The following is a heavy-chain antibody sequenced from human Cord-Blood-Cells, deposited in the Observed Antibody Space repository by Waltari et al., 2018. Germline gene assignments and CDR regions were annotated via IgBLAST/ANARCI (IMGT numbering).Heavy chain of an antibody. CDR1: GYTFTSYY. Sequence: QVQLVQSGAEVKKPGASVKVSCKASGYTFTSYYMPWVRQAPGQGLEWMGIINPSGGSTSYAQKFQGRVTMTRDTSTSTVYMELSSLRSEDTAVYYCAREVAAAGEGYYYYGMDVWGQGTTVTVSS. CDR2: INPSGGST. CDR3: AREVAAAGEGYYYYGMDV. V-gene: IGHV1-46*01. D-gene: IGHD6-13*01. J-gene: IGHJ6*02.